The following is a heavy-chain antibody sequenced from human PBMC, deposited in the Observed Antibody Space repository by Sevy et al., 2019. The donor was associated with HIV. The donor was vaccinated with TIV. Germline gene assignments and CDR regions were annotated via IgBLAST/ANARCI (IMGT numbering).Heavy chain of an antibody. CDR3: ARWSISIDY. CDR2: ITPVLGTT. J-gene: IGHJ4*02. CDR1: EGTFSSYI. Sequence: ASVKVSCKASEGTFSSYIVSWVRQAPGQGLEWMGGITPVLGTTNYAHKFQGRVTITADESTSTVYMEMSRLKSEDTAVYYCARWSISIDYWGQGTLVTVSS. V-gene: IGHV1-69*13.